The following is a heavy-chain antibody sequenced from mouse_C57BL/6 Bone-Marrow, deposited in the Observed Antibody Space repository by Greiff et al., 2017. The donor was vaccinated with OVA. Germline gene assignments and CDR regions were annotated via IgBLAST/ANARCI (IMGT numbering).Heavy chain of an antibody. V-gene: IGHV1-54*01. CDR2: LNPGSGGN. J-gene: IGHJ3*01. CDR1: GYAFTNYL. D-gene: IGHD1-1*01. CDR3: ARSGVLPFAY. Sequence: VQLKQSGAELVRPGTSVKVSCTASGYAFTNYLIEWVKPRPGQGLEWVGVLNPGSGGNNYNSKFNGKSTLTADKSSITSYMQLSILTSDDSAVYFCARSGVLPFAYWGQGTLVTVSA.